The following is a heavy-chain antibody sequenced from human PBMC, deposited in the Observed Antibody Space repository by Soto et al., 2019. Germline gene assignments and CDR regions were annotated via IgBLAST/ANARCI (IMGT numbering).Heavy chain of an antibody. V-gene: IGHV3-21*01. CDR2: ISSSSSYI. Sequence: GGSLRLSCAASGFTFSSYSMNWVRQAPGKGLEWVSSISSSSSYIYYADSVKGRFTISRDNAKNSLYLQMNSLRAEDTAVYYCARDTGYSSSWYRGGYYYMDVWGKGTTVTVSS. J-gene: IGHJ6*03. CDR1: GFTFSSYS. D-gene: IGHD6-13*01. CDR3: ARDTGYSSSWYRGGYYYMDV.